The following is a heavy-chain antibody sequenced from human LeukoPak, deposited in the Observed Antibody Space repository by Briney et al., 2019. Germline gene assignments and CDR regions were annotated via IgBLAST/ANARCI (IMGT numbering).Heavy chain of an antibody. CDR1: GFTFSRYW. J-gene: IGHJ4*02. Sequence: PGGSLRPSCAASGFTFSRYWMHGVRQTPEKGLVWVSRINTDGTTTDYAGSVKGRFTISRDNAKSTLYLQMNSLRAEDTAEYYCARANDNDGSSGYSHDYWGQGTLVTVSS. CDR3: ARANDNDGSSGYSHDY. D-gene: IGHD3-22*01. CDR2: INTDGTTT. V-gene: IGHV3-74*01.